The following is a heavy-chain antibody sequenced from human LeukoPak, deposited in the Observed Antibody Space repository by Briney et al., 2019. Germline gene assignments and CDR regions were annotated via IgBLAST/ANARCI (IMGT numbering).Heavy chain of an antibody. CDR3: ARGVAARPLVDYFDY. CDR1: GGSISSNNW. J-gene: IGHJ4*02. V-gene: IGHV4-4*02. Sequence: SETLSLTCAVSGGSISSNNWWIWVRQSPEKGLEWIGEIYHDGSTNYNPSLKSRVTISMDKSKNQLSLKLNFVTAADTAVYYCARGVAARPLVDYFDYWGQGTLVTVSS. CDR2: IYHDGST. D-gene: IGHD6-6*01.